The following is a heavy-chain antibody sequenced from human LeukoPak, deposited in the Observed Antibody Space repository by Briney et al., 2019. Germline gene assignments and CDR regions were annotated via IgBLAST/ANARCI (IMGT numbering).Heavy chain of an antibody. CDR1: GGTFSSYA. D-gene: IGHD4-17*01. V-gene: IGHV1-69*01. CDR2: IIPIFGTA. Sequence: SVTVSCKASGGTFSSYAISWVRQAPGQGLEWMGGIIPIFGTANYAQKFQGRVTITADESTSTAYMELSSLSYDDTAVYYCATDASGDYLNHWGQGTLVTVSS. J-gene: IGHJ4*02. CDR3: ATDASGDYLNH.